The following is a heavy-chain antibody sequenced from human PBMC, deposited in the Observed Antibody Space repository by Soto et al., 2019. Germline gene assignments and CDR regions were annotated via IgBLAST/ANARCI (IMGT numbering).Heavy chain of an antibody. J-gene: IGHJ4*02. CDR1: GFTVSSNY. CDR3: ARDQGYSHY. V-gene: IGHV3-66*01. CDR2: IFSGGST. D-gene: IGHD5-18*01. Sequence: EVQLVESGGGLVQPGGSLRLSCAASGFTVSSNYMTWFRQAPGKGLEWVSVIFSGGSTSYADSVKGRFTISRDNSKNTLYLQMNSLRAEDTAVYYCARDQGYSHYWGQGTLVTVSS.